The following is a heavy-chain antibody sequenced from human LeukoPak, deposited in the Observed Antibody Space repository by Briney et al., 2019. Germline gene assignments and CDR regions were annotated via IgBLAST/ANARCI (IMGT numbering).Heavy chain of an antibody. Sequence: GGSLRLSCAASGFTFSSYGMYWVRQTPGKGLEWVAFIRYDGSNQYYADSVKGRFTISRDNSKNTLSLQMNSLKTEDTAVYYCAKDMGYNSGWTRIDYWSQGTLVTVSS. J-gene: IGHJ4*02. CDR3: AKDMGYNSGWTRIDY. D-gene: IGHD6-19*01. V-gene: IGHV3-30*02. CDR1: GFTFSSYG. CDR2: IRYDGSNQ.